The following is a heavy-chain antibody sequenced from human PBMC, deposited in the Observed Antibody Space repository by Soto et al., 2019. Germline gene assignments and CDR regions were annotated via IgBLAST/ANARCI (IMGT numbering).Heavy chain of an antibody. Sequence: ESGGGLVQPGGSLRLSCPASGFIVSDNYMNWVRQAPGRGLEWVSTIYRSGDTIYADSVKGRFTISSDNAKNTVYLQMSSLRAEDTAVYYCTRKHSMDVWGQGTTITVSS. CDR2: IYRSGDT. CDR1: GFIVSDNY. V-gene: IGHV3-66*01. CDR3: TRKHSMDV. J-gene: IGHJ6*02.